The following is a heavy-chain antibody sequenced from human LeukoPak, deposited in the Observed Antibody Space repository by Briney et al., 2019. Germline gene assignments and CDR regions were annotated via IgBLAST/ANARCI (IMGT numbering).Heavy chain of an antibody. CDR1: GGSISSGGYY. V-gene: IGHV4-31*03. J-gene: IGHJ6*02. CDR3: ASSAMVRDYYYYGMDV. D-gene: IGHD5-18*01. CDR2: IYYSEST. Sequence: SQTLSLTCTVSGGSISSGGYYWSWIRQHPGKGLEWIGYIYYSESTYYNPSLKSRVTISVDTSKNQFSLKLSSVTAADTAVYYCASSAMVRDYYYYGMDVWGQGTTVTVSS.